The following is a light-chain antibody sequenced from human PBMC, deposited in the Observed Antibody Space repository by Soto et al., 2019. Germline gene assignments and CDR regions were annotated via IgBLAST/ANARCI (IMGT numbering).Light chain of an antibody. Sequence: SYELTQPPSVSVSPGQTASITCSGDKLGDKYSCWYQQKPGQSPVLVIYQDNKRPSGIPERFSGSNSGNTATLTISGTQAMDEADYYCQAWDSVTAGVFGGGTQLTVL. CDR2: QDN. CDR3: QAWDSVTAGV. J-gene: IGLJ3*02. CDR1: KLGDKY. V-gene: IGLV3-1*01.